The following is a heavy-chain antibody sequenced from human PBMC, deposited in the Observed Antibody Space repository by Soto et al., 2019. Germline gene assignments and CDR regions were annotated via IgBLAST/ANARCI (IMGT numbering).Heavy chain of an antibody. CDR2: ISSSSSTI. J-gene: IGHJ5*02. Sequence: EVQLVESGGGLVQPGGSLRLSCAASGFTFSSYSMNWVRQAPGKGLEWVSYISSSSSTIYYAVSVKGRFTISRHNAKNSLYLQMSRRRAEDRAGYYCARHPERIPGLGGFDPCGQGTLVTVSS. V-gene: IGHV3-48*04. CDR3: ARHPERIPGLGGFDP. D-gene: IGHD7-27*01. CDR1: GFTFSSYS.